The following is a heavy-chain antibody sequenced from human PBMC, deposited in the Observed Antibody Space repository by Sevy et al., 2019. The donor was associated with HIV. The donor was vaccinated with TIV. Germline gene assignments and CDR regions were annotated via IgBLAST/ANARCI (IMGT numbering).Heavy chain of an antibody. V-gene: IGHV4-61*01. CDR1: GGSVSSSSYF. D-gene: IGHD3-22*01. CDR2: IYYSGRT. Sequence: SETLSLTCSVSGGSVSSSSYFWSWIRQPPGKGLEWIGYIYYSGRTNYNSSLESRVTISLDTSKNQFSLKLSSLTAADTAVYYCARLCPAFDSSGTVPNWFAPWGQGTLVTVSS. J-gene: IGHJ5*01. CDR3: ARLCPAFDSSGTVPNWFAP.